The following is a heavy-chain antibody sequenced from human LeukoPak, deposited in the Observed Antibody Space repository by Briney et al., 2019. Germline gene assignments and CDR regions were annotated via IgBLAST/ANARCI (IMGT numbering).Heavy chain of an antibody. CDR2: ISNSGGST. J-gene: IGHJ4*02. D-gene: IGHD3-10*01. Sequence: GGSLRLSCAASGFTFSTYVMNWVRQAPGKGLEWVSTISNSGGSTYYADSVKGRFTISRDNSKNTLYLQMNSLRAEDTAVYYCAKVLNYYASGYFDYWGQGTLVTVSS. V-gene: IGHV3-23*01. CDR1: GFTFSTYV. CDR3: AKVLNYYASGYFDY.